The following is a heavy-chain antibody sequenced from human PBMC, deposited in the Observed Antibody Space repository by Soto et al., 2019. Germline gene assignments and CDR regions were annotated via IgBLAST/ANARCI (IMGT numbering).Heavy chain of an antibody. V-gene: IGHV5-51*07. CDR3: ARYPTLTDYFFHGMDV. CDR2: IYPGDSDT. D-gene: IGHD4-17*01. Sequence: PGESLKISCKGSGYTFTNYWIVWVHQIPGKGPEWMGIIYPGDSDTRYSPSFQGQVTISADRSISTAYLQWSSLKASDTGMYYCARYPTLTDYFFHGMDVWGQGTTVTVSS. CDR1: GYTFTNYW. J-gene: IGHJ6*02.